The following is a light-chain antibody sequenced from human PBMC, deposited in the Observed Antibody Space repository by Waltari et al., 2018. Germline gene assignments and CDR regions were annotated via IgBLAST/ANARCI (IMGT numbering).Light chain of an antibody. CDR1: QHVSGY. CDR2: AAS. J-gene: IGKJ4*01. Sequence: AIRMTQIPSSFPASTGDRVTITCRASQHVSGYLAWYQQKPGQAPRLLIYAASTLQTGVPSRFSGSGSGTDFTLIISCLQAEDFAIYFCQQYYSDPLTFGGGTKVEIK. CDR3: QQYYSDPLT. V-gene: IGKV1-8*01.